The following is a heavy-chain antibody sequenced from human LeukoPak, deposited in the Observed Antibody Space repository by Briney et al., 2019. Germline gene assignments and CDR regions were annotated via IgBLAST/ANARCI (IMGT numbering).Heavy chain of an antibody. D-gene: IGHD4-17*01. CDR2: IYYSGST. CDR3: ARSTYGDYQTKFDY. J-gene: IGHJ4*02. V-gene: IGHV4-59*01. CDR1: GDSISSYY. Sequence: SETLSLTCTVSGDSISSYYWTWVRQPPGKGLEWIGYIYYSGSTNYNPSLKSRVTISVDTSKNQFSLKLSSVTAADTAVYYCARSTYGDYQTKFDYWGQGTLVTVSS.